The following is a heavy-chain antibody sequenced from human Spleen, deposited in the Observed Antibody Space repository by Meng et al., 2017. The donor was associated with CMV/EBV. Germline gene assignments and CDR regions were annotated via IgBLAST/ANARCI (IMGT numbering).Heavy chain of an antibody. CDR2: FDPEDGET. Sequence: ASVKVSCKVSGYTLTELSRHWVRQAPGKGLEWMGGFDPEDGETIYAQKFQGRVTMTEDTSTDTAYMELSSLRSEDTAVYYCAREYEKYQLLGYYYYGMDVWGQGTTVTVSS. D-gene: IGHD2-2*01. CDR1: GYTLTELS. CDR3: AREYEKYQLLGYYYYGMDV. V-gene: IGHV1-24*01. J-gene: IGHJ6*02.